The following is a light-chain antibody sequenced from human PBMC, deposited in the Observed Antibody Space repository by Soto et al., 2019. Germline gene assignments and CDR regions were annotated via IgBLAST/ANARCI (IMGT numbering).Light chain of an antibody. V-gene: IGLV2-8*01. J-gene: IGLJ3*02. Sequence: QSVLTQPPSASGSPGQSVAISCSGTSSDIGAYDYVSWYQQHPGKAPKLIIYDVTKRPSGVPDRFSGSKSGNTASLTVSGLQAEDEADYYCSSYAGINYFGGFGGGTQLTVL. CDR2: DVT. CDR1: SSDIGAYDY. CDR3: SSYAGINYFGG.